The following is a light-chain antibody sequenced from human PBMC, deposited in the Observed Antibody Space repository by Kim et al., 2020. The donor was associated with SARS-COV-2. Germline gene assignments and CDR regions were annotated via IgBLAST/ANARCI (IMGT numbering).Light chain of an antibody. CDR2: LGF. Sequence: DIVMTQSPLSLPVTPGEPASISCRSSQSLLYSNGYNYLDWYLQKPGQSPQLLIYLGFNRASGVPDRFSGSGSGTDFTLKISRVEAEDVGVYYCMQALQTPYTFGQGTKLEI. CDR3: MQALQTPYT. CDR1: QSLLYSNGYNY. V-gene: IGKV2-28*01. J-gene: IGKJ2*01.